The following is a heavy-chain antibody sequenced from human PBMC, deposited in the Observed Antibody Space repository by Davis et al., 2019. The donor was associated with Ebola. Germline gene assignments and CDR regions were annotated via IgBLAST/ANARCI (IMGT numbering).Heavy chain of an antibody. CDR1: GFTFSDYS. CDR3: ARRYYGSGTYYKDY. V-gene: IGHV3-21*01. CDR2: VSTGSTYI. D-gene: IGHD3-10*01. Sequence: PGGSLRLSCVASGFTFSDYSMNWVRQAPGKGLEWVSSVSTGSTYIHYADLVKGRFTISRDNFKKSLYLQMNTLRAEDTAVYYCARRYYGSGTYYKDYWGQGTLVTVSS. J-gene: IGHJ4*02.